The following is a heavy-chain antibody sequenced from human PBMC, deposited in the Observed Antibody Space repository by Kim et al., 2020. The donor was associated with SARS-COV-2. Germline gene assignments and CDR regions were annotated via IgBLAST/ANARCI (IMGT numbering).Heavy chain of an antibody. Sequence: GGSLRLSCAASGFTFSSYGMHWVRQAPGKGLEWVAVIWYDGSNKYYADSVKGRLTISRDNSKNTLYLQMNSLRAEDTAVYYCARGGVVLLTPNYYYGMDVWGHGTTVTVSS. CDR2: IWYDGSNK. J-gene: IGHJ6*02. CDR1: GFTFSSYG. D-gene: IGHD3-10*01. V-gene: IGHV3-33*08. CDR3: ARGGVVLLTPNYYYGMDV.